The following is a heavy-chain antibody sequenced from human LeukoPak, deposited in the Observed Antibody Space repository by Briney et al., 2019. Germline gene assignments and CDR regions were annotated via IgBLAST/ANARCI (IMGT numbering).Heavy chain of an antibody. CDR1: GFTFSSYS. CDR2: ISSSSSTI. CDR3: ARDATTGDFWSGYYFHYYYYMDV. V-gene: IGHV3-48*01. J-gene: IGHJ6*03. Sequence: PGGSLRLSCAASGFTFSSYSMNWVRQAPGKGLEWVSYISSSSSTIYYADSVKGRFTISRDNAKNSLYLQMNSLRAEDTAVYYCARDATTGDFWSGYYFHYYYYMDVWGKGTTVTVSS. D-gene: IGHD3-3*01.